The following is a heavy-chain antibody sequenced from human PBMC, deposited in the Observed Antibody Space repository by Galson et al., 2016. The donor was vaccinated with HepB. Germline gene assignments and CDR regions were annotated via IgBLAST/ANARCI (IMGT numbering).Heavy chain of an antibody. CDR1: GFTFTTHT. V-gene: IGHV3-48*04. CDR2: ISTNGATI. J-gene: IGHJ2*01. Sequence: SLRLSCAASGFTFTTHTMNWVRQAPGKGLESISYISTNGATIHYADSVKGRFTVSRDNAKNSLFLQMNTLRVEDTAVYYCTREFDLWGRGTRVTVSS. CDR3: TREFDL.